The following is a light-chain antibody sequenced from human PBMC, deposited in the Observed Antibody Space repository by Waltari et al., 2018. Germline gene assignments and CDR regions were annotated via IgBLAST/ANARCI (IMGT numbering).Light chain of an antibody. J-gene: IGLJ2*01. Sequence: QSALTQPASVSGSPGQSITISFTGTSSDVGDYNYVSWYQQHPGKAPKLMIYDVSNRPSGVSNRFSGSKSGNTASLTISGLQAEDEADYYCSSYIDSSTLELFGGGTSLTVL. CDR1: SSDVGDYNY. CDR3: SSYIDSSTLEL. CDR2: DVS. V-gene: IGLV2-14*03.